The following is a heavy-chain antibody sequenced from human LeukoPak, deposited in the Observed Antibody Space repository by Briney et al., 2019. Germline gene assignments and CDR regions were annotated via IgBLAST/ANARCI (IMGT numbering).Heavy chain of an antibody. CDR2: ISYDGSNK. CDR3: AKWGGHYYDSSGFLPH. D-gene: IGHD3-22*01. CDR1: GFTFSSYG. J-gene: IGHJ4*02. V-gene: IGHV3-30*18. Sequence: GGSLRLSCAASGFTFSSYGMHWVRQAPGKGLEWVAVISYDGSNKYYADSVKGRFTTSRDNSKNTLYLQMNSLRAEDTAVYYCAKWGGHYYDSSGFLPHWGQGTLVTVSS.